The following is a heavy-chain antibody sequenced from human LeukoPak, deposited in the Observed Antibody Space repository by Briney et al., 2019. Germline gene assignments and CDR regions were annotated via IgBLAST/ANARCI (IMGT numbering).Heavy chain of an antibody. CDR1: GGSISSSSYY. Sequence: SETLSLTCTVSGGSISSSSYYWAWIRQPPGKGLEWIGSIYYGGSTYYNPSLKSRVTISVDTTKNQFSLKLTSVTAADTAVYFCARTYSSGWYPNRWGQGTLVTVSS. CDR3: ARTYSSGWYPNR. CDR2: IYYGGST. D-gene: IGHD6-19*01. J-gene: IGHJ5*02. V-gene: IGHV4-39*01.